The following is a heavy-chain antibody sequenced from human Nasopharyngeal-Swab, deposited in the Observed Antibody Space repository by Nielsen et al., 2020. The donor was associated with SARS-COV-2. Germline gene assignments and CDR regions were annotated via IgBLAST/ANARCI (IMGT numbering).Heavy chain of an antibody. CDR2: IYYSGST. Sequence: WIRQPPGKGLEWIGSIYYSGSTYYNPSLKSRVTISVDTSKNQFSLKLSSVTAADTAVYYCARAIFGVVIIFNDYYRDVWGKGTTVTVSS. D-gene: IGHD3-3*01. CDR3: ARAIFGVVIIFNDYYRDV. V-gene: IGHV4-39*07. J-gene: IGHJ6*03.